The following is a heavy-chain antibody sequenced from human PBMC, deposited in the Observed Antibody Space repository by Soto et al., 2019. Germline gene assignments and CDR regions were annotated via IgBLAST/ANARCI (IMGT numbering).Heavy chain of an antibody. CDR3: ARGPGGPDGPGDY. CDR1: GYTFSSYA. CDR2: INAGNGNT. D-gene: IGHD2-15*01. J-gene: IGHJ4*02. Sequence: QVQLVQSGAEVKKPGASVKVSCKASGYTFSSYAMHWVRQTPGQRLEWMGWINAGNGNTKYSQKFQGRVTITRDTSASTAYMELSSLRSEDTAVYYCARGPGGPDGPGDYWGQGTLVTVSS. V-gene: IGHV1-3*01.